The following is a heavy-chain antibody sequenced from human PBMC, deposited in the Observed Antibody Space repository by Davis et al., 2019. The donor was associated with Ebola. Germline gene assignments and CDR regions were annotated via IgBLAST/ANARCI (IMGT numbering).Heavy chain of an antibody. CDR3: ATLDGSGWYLNGMDV. CDR2: IIPIFGTA. D-gene: IGHD6-19*01. Sequence: AASVKVSCKASGGTFSSYAISWVRQAPGQGLEWMGGIIPIFGTANYAQKFQGRVTITADESTNTAYMELSSLRSEDTAVSYCATLDGSGWYLNGMDVWGQGTTVTVSS. J-gene: IGHJ6*02. V-gene: IGHV1-69*13. CDR1: GGTFSSYA.